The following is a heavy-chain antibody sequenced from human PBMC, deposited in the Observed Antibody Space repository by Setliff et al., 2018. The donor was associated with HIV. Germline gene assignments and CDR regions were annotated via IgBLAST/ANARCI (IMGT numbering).Heavy chain of an antibody. D-gene: IGHD2-15*01. Sequence: GASVKVSCKASGYTFTSYDINWVRQATGQGLEWMGWTNPNSGNTGYAQRFQGRVTMPRNTSTTTAYMELSSLRSEDTAVYYCARGRVYCSGGKCVVVGFDIWGQGTVVTVSS. CDR2: TNPNSGNT. J-gene: IGHJ3*02. CDR3: ARGRVYCSGGKCVVVGFDI. CDR1: GYTFTSYD. V-gene: IGHV1-8*01.